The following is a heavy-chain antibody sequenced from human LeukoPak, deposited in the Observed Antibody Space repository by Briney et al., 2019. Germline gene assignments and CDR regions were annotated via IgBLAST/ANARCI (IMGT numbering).Heavy chain of an antibody. CDR1: GFTFSSYW. Sequence: PGRSLRLSCAASGFTFSSYWMSWVRQAPGKGLEWVANIKQDGSEKYYADSVKGRFTISRDNSKNTLYLQMNSLRAEDTAVYYCAKAGIAVAGDHFDYWGQGTLVTVSS. D-gene: IGHD6-19*01. CDR2: IKQDGSEK. V-gene: IGHV3-7*01. J-gene: IGHJ4*02. CDR3: AKAGIAVAGDHFDY.